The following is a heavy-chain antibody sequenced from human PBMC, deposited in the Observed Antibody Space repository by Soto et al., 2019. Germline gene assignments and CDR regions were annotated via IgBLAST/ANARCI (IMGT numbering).Heavy chain of an antibody. CDR1: GGTFSSYT. D-gene: IGHD2-2*01. Sequence: QVQLVQSGAEVKKPGSSVKVSCKASGGTFSSYTISWVRQAPGQGLEWMGRIIPILGIANYAQKFQGRVTINADKSTSTAYMELSSLRSEDTAVYYCASVVAARGYYMDVWGKGTTVTVSS. V-gene: IGHV1-69*02. CDR3: ASVVAARGYYMDV. CDR2: IIPILGIA. J-gene: IGHJ6*03.